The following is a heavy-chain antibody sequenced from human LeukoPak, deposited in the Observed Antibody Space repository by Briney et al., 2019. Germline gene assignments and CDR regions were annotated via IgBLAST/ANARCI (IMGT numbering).Heavy chain of an antibody. V-gene: IGHV1-69*13. CDR3: AKSHISSPSGYYYYGMDV. CDR1: GGTFSRYA. CDR2: VIPIFGTA. Sequence: ASVKVSCKAFGGTFSRYAISWVRQAPGQGLEWMGGVIPIFGTANYAQKFQGRVTITADESTSTAYMELSSLRSEDTAVYYCAKSHISSPSGYYYYGMDVWGQGTTVTVSS. J-gene: IGHJ6*02. D-gene: IGHD3-3*02.